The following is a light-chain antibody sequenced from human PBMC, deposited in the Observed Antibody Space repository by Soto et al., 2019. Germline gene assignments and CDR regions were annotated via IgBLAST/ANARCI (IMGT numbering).Light chain of an antibody. CDR2: GAS. CDR3: QQYGSSPYT. V-gene: IGKV3-20*01. CDR1: QSVSSSY. J-gene: IGKJ2*01. Sequence: EIVLTQSPGTLSLSPGERDTHSCRASQSVSSSYLAWYQQKPGQAPRLLIYGASSRATGIPDRFSGSGSGTDFTLTISRLEPEDFAVYYCQQYGSSPYTFGQGTKVDIK.